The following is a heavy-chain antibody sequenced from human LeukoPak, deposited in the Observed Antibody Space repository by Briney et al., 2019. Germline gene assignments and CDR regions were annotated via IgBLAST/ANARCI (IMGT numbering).Heavy chain of an antibody. CDR3: ARAGYNWKPPRYYYYYMDV. V-gene: IGHV1-18*01. Sequence: ASVTVSCKASGYTFTSYGISWVRQAPGQGLEWMGWISAYNGNTNYAQKLQGRVTMTTDTSTSTAYMELRSLRSDDTAVYHCARAGYNWKPPRYYYYYMDVWGKGTTATVSS. CDR1: GYTFTSYG. CDR2: ISAYNGNT. D-gene: IGHD1-1*01. J-gene: IGHJ6*03.